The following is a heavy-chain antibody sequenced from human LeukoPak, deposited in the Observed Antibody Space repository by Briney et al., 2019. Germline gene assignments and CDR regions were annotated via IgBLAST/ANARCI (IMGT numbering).Heavy chain of an antibody. CDR1: GFTFDDYA. D-gene: IGHD3-22*01. CDR3: AKDMEYGDSSGYYYYGMDV. V-gene: IGHV3-9*01. Sequence: GGSLRLSCAASGFTFDDYAMHWVRDASGKGVEWVSGISWNSGSIGYADSVKGRFTISRDDAKNSLYLQMNSLRAEDTALYYCAKDMEYGDSSGYYYYGMDVWGQGTRVTVSS. CDR2: ISWNSGSI. J-gene: IGHJ6*02.